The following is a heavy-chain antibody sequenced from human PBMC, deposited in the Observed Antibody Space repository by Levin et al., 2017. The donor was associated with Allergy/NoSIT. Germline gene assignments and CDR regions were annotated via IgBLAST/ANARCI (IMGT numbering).Heavy chain of an antibody. V-gene: IGHV4-34*01. CDR2: INHRGYT. J-gene: IGHJ3*02. Sequence: SETLSLTCAVYGGSFGGYYWSWLRQPPGKGLEWIGEINHRGYTAYNPSLKSRATISVDTSRNQFSVKLNSVTAADTAVYYCVVFSLRYGTFDIWGQGTMVTVSS. D-gene: IGHD2-8*01. CDR3: VVFSLRYGTFDI. CDR1: GGSFGGYY.